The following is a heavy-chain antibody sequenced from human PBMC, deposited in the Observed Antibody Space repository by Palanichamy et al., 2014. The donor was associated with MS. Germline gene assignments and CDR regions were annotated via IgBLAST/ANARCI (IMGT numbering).Heavy chain of an antibody. V-gene: IGHV1-18*01. CDR3: ARDWECTHGGCYDVFDI. CDR2: ISTSTGKA. J-gene: IGHJ3*02. D-gene: IGHD2-8*01. Sequence: QGQMVQSGTEVQKPGASVKVSCKSFGYSFTTYGVSWVRQAPGQGLEWMGWISTSTGKANYAQKFLGRVTLTTDTSTSTVYMEVRSLRSDDTAVYYCARDWECTHGGCYDVFDIWGQGTMVIVSS. CDR1: GYSFTTYG.